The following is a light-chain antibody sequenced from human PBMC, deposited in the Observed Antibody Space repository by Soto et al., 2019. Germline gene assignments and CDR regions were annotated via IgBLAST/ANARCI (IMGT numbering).Light chain of an antibody. J-gene: IGKJ1*01. CDR2: WAS. CDR3: QQDSGTPKM. V-gene: IGKV4-1*01. Sequence: DIVLTQSPDSLAMSLGERATINCKSSQSILYSSTNKNYLAWYQQKPGQPHNLLISWASTRESGVTNRFSGSGSVADFTLAISSLQNENVAVNLCQQDSGTPKMFGQRTKVKMK. CDR1: QSILYSSTNKNY.